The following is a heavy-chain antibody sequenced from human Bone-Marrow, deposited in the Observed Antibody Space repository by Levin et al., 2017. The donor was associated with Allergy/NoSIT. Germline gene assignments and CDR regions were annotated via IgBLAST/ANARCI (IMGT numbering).Heavy chain of an antibody. CDR1: GGSFSGYY. Sequence: SETLSLTCAVYGGSFSGYYWSWIRQPPGKGLEWIGEINHSGSTNYNPSLKSRVTISVDTSKNQFSLKLSSVTAADTAVYYCARPQGIVAHDAFDIWGQGTMVTVSS. CDR2: INHSGST. V-gene: IGHV4-34*01. D-gene: IGHD3-22*01. CDR3: ARPQGIVAHDAFDI. J-gene: IGHJ3*02.